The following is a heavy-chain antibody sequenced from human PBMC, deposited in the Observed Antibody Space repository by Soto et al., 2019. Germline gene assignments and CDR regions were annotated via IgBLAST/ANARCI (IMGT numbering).Heavy chain of an antibody. Sequence: SQTLSLTCAISGDSVSSNSAAWNWIRQSPSRGLEWLGRTYYRSKWYNDYAVSVKSRITINPDTSKNQFSLQLNSVTPEDTAVYYCAKDSAADYDFWSGYFHFDYWGQGTLVTVSS. D-gene: IGHD3-3*01. V-gene: IGHV6-1*01. J-gene: IGHJ4*02. CDR2: TYYRSKWYN. CDR3: AKDSAADYDFWSGYFHFDY. CDR1: GDSVSSNSAA.